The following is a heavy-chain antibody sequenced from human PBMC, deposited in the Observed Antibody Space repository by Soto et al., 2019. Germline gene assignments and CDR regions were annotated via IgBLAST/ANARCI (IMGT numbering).Heavy chain of an antibody. CDR2: IWYHGNSM. V-gene: IGHV3-33*01. J-gene: IGHJ4*02. CDR1: GFTFSSYG. CDR3: ARYNTGHSDY. Sequence: QGQLVESGGGVVQPGRSLRLSCAASGFTFSSYGMHWVRQAPGKGLEWVAVIWYHGNSMYYADSVKGRFTISRDNSKNTLYLQMNNLRAEDTAVYYCARYNTGHSDYWGQGTPVTVSS. D-gene: IGHD1-20*01.